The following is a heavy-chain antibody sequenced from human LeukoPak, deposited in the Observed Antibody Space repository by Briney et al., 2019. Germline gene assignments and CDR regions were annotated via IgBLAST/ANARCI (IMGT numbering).Heavy chain of an antibody. Sequence: SGPTLVNPTQTLTLTCTFSGFSLSTSGVGVGWIRQPPGKALEWLALIYWDDDKRYSPSLKSRLTITKDTSKNQVVLTMTNMDPVDTATYYCAHRPRGTSLWFGEFYFDYWGQGTLVTVSS. CDR1: GFSLSTSGVG. CDR2: IYWDDDK. CDR3: AHRPRGTSLWFGEFYFDY. J-gene: IGHJ4*02. D-gene: IGHD3-10*01. V-gene: IGHV2-5*02.